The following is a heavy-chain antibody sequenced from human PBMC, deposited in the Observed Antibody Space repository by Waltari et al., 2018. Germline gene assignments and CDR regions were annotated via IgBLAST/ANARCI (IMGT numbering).Heavy chain of an antibody. V-gene: IGHV3-33*06. CDR1: GFTFSSYG. Sequence: QVQLVESGGGVVQPGRSLRLSCAASGFTFSSYGMHWVRQAPGKGLEWVAVIWYDGSNKYYADSVKGRFTISRDNSKNTLYLQMNSLRAEDTAVYYCAKDRPPYSYYDFWSGSPSEFDYWGQGTLVTVSS. J-gene: IGHJ4*02. D-gene: IGHD3-3*01. CDR3: AKDRPPYSYYDFWSGSPSEFDY. CDR2: IWYDGSNK.